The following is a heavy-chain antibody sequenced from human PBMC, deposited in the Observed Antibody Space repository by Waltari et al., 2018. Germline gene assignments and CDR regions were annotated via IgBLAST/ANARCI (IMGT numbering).Heavy chain of an antibody. D-gene: IGHD3-3*01. V-gene: IGHV1-2*06. CDR2: INPNSGDT. CDR3: ARSGGGTTTFGVAE. Sequence: QVQLVQSGAEVKKSGASVKVSCKASGYHFPDFFIHWVRQAPGQGLAWRGRINPNSGDTSYAQRFQGRVTMTGDTSITTAYMELTGLRSDDTAIYYCARSGGGTTTFGVAEWGQGSLVTVSS. CDR1: GYHFPDFF. J-gene: IGHJ4*02.